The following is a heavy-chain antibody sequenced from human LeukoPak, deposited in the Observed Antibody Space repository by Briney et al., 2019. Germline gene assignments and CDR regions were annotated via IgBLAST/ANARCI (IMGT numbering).Heavy chain of an antibody. V-gene: IGHV4-4*01. D-gene: IGHD1-14*01. CDR3: ARLGVYNRSPRAFDI. Sequence: PGGSLRLSCAASGFTFSSYTMNWVRQPPGKGLEWVGEISHTGSTKFNPSLQSRVIISGDMSKNQFSLNLTSVTAADTAVYFCARLGVYNRSPRAFDIWGHGTMVTVSS. CDR1: GFTFSSYTM. CDR2: ISHTGST. J-gene: IGHJ3*02.